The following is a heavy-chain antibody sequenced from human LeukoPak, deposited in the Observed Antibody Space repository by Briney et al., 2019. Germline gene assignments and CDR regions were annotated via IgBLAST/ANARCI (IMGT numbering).Heavy chain of an antibody. J-gene: IGHJ4*02. V-gene: IGHV3-23*01. Sequence: GGSLRLSCAASGFRFSDHYMDWVRQAPGKGLEWVSGISGSGGSTNYADSVKGRFTISRDNSKNTLYLQMNSLRAEDTAVYYCAKETSRIGGSMASFDYWGQGTLVTVSS. D-gene: IGHD1-26*01. CDR1: GFRFSDHY. CDR3: AKETSRIGGSMASFDY. CDR2: ISGSGGST.